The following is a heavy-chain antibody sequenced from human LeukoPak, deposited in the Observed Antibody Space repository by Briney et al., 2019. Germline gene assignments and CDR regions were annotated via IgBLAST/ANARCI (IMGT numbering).Heavy chain of an antibody. CDR3: ARPRGNVEMATIPFDY. V-gene: IGHV1-46*01. CDR2: INPSGGST. J-gene: IGHJ4*02. CDR1: GYTFTSYY. D-gene: IGHD5-24*01. Sequence: GASVKVSCKASGYTFTSYYMHWVRQAPGQGLEWMGIINPSGGSTSYAQKFQGRVTMTRDMSTSTVYMELSSLRSEDTAVYYCARPRGNVEMATIPFDYWGQGTLVTVSS.